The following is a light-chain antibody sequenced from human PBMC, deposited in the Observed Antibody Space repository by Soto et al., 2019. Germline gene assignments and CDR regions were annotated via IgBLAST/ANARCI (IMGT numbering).Light chain of an antibody. Sequence: QSALTQPASVPGSPGQSITISCTGTSSDVGGYNYVSWFQQHPGKAPKLMIYEVSNRPSGVSNRFSGSRSGNTASLTISGLQSEDEAEYYCNSYTNNNTFVFGTGTKLTVL. J-gene: IGLJ1*01. V-gene: IGLV2-14*01. CDR3: NSYTNNNTFV. CDR1: SSDVGGYNY. CDR2: EVS.